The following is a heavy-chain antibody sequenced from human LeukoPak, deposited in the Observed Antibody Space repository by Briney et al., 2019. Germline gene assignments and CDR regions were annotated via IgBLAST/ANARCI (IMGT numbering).Heavy chain of an antibody. CDR1: GFTFSSYA. Sequence: GGSLRLSCAASGFTFSSYAMHWVRQAPGKGLEWVAVISYDGSNKYYADSVKGRFTISRDNSKNTLFLQMNSLRAEDTAVYYCAKDYYDSSPCYYGMDVWGQGTTVTVSS. CDR3: AKDYYDSSPCYYGMDV. CDR2: ISYDGSNK. V-gene: IGHV3-30-3*01. J-gene: IGHJ6*02. D-gene: IGHD3-22*01.